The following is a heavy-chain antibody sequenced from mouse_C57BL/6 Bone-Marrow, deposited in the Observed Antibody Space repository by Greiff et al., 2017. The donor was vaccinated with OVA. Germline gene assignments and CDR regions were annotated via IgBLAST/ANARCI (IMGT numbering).Heavy chain of an antibody. CDR2: IYPRDGST. Sequence: QVQLQQSDAELVKPGASVKISCKVSGYTFTDHTIHWMKQRPEQGLEWIGYIYPRDGSTKYNEQFKGKATLTADKSSSTAYMQLNSLTSEDSAVYFCAREDYYGSSFPWFAYWGQGTLVTVSA. J-gene: IGHJ3*01. V-gene: IGHV1-78*01. D-gene: IGHD1-1*01. CDR3: AREDYYGSSFPWFAY. CDR1: GYTFTDHT.